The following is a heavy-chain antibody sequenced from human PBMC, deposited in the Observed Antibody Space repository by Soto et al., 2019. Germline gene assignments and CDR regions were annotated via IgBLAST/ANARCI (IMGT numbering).Heavy chain of an antibody. CDR3: AAARTYCGGDCYVD. CDR1: GFTFSISS. Sequence: SVKVSCKTSGFTFSISSVHWVRQARGQRLEWIGWIVVGSGNTNYAQKFQERVTITRDMSTSTAYMELSSLRSEDTAVYYCAAARTYCGGDCYVDWGQGTLVTVSS. D-gene: IGHD2-21*02. CDR2: IVVGSGNT. V-gene: IGHV1-58*01. J-gene: IGHJ4*02.